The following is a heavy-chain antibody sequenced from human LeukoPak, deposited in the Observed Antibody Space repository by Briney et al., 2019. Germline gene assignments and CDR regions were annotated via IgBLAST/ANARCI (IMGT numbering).Heavy chain of an antibody. CDR2: INPSGGST. J-gene: IGHJ4*02. CDR3: ASHGWVANFGVTN. Sequence: ASVKVSCKASGYTFTSYYMHWVRQAPGQGLEWMGIINPSGGSTSYAQKFQGRVTMTRDTSTSTVYMELSSLRSEDTAVYYCASHGWVANFGVTNWGQGTLVTVSS. CDR1: GYTFTSYY. V-gene: IGHV1-46*01. D-gene: IGHD3-10*01.